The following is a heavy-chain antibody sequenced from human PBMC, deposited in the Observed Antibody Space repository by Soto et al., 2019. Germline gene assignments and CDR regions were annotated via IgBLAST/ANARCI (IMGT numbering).Heavy chain of an antibody. CDR1: GFTFSSYS. J-gene: IGHJ4*02. Sequence: GGSLRLSCAASGFTFSSYSMNWVRQAPGKGLEWVSSISSSSSYIYYADSVKGRFTISRDNAKNSPYLQMNSLRAGDTAVYYCARDAVVVAATLDYWGQGTLVTVSS. V-gene: IGHV3-21*01. CDR3: ARDAVVVAATLDY. D-gene: IGHD2-15*01. CDR2: ISSSSSYI.